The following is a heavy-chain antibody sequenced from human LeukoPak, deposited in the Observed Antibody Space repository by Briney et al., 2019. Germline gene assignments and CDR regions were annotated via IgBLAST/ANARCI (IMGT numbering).Heavy chain of an antibody. CDR1: GGTFSSYA. J-gene: IGHJ4*02. Sequence: ASVTVSCKASGGTFSSYAISWVRQAPGQGLEWMGGIIPIFGTANYAQKFQGRVTITTDESTSTAYMELSSLRSEDTAVYYCARAIGMGYCSSTSCLPRYYFDYWGQGTLVTVSS. CDR2: IIPIFGTA. D-gene: IGHD2-2*01. CDR3: ARAIGMGYCSSTSCLPRYYFDY. V-gene: IGHV1-69*05.